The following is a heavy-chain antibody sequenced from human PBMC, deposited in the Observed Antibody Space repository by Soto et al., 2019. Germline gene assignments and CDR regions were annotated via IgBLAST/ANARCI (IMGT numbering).Heavy chain of an antibody. V-gene: IGHV3-30-3*01. Sequence: QVHLVESGGGVVQPGRSLKLSCEASGITLRNYAMHWVRQAPSKGLEWVAIISYDGSKKYVDSVKDRFTISRDNSKNTVYLQMNSLRPEDTAVYYCVRAGGGYDYWGQGTLVTVSS. J-gene: IGHJ4*02. CDR1: GITLRNYA. CDR3: VRAGGGYDY. CDR2: ISYDGSKK. D-gene: IGHD5-18*01.